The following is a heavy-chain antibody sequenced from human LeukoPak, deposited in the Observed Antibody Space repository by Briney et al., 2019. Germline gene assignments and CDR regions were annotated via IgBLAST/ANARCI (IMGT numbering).Heavy chain of an antibody. CDR3: ARAEPSSSTTFDY. CDR1: GGSISSGDYY. V-gene: IGHV4-30-4*08. Sequence: ASQTLSLTCTVSGGSISSGDYYWSWIRQPQGKGLEWIGYIYYSGSTYYNPSLKSRVTISVDTSKNQFSLKLSSVTAADTAVYYCARAEPSSSTTFDYWGQGTLVTVSS. D-gene: IGHD2-2*01. J-gene: IGHJ4*02. CDR2: IYYSGST.